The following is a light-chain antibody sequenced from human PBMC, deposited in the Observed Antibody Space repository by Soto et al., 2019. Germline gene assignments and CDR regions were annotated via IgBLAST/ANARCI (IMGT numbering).Light chain of an antibody. CDR3: QQYDNLLT. J-gene: IGKJ4*01. CDR1: QSLSSW. Sequence: DIQINQSPSTLSASVGDRVTITCRASQSLSSWLAWYQQKPGKAPKLLIYKVSRLESGVPSRFSGSGSGTDFTFTISSLQPEDIATYYCQQYDNLLTFGGGTMVDI. V-gene: IGKV1-5*03. CDR2: KVS.